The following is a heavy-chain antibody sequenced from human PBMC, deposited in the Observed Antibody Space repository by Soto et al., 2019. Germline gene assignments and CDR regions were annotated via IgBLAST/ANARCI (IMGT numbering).Heavy chain of an antibody. Sequence: GGSLRLSCAASGFTFSSYAMHWVRQAPGKGLEWVAVISYDGSNKYYADSVKGRFTISRDNSKNTLYLQMNSLRAEDTAVYYCARVAGNMYYYDSSGPYAFDIWGQGTMVTVS. CDR1: GFTFSSYA. CDR2: ISYDGSNK. V-gene: IGHV3-30-3*01. D-gene: IGHD3-22*01. J-gene: IGHJ3*02. CDR3: ARVAGNMYYYDSSGPYAFDI.